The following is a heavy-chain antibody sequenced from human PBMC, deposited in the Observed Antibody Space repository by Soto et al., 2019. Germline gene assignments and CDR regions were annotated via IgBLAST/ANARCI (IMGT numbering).Heavy chain of an antibody. Sequence: PGGSLRLSCAASGFTFSSYAMSWVRQAPGKGLEWVSSISSSSSYIYYADSVKGRFTISRDNAKNSLYLQMNSLRAEDTAVYYCARAPDPYYYYYMDVWGKGTTVTVSS. CDR1: GFTFSSYA. CDR2: ISSSSSYI. J-gene: IGHJ6*03. CDR3: ARAPDPYYYYYMDV. V-gene: IGHV3-21*01.